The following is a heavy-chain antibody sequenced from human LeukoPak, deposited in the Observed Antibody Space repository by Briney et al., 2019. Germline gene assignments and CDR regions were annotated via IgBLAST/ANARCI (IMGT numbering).Heavy chain of an antibody. V-gene: IGHV1-2*02. CDR2: INPNTGAK. J-gene: IGHJ4*02. D-gene: IGHD6-19*01. CDR1: VYTLTRYY. CDR3: ARDRVGSGWPRPYYFEV. Sequence: ASVKVSCKASVYTLTRYYLHWVRQAPGQGLEWMGWINPNTGAKHSAQKFQGRITMTRDTSISTAYMDLSRLRSDDTAVDYCARDRVGSGWPRPYYFEVWGQGSLVTVSS.